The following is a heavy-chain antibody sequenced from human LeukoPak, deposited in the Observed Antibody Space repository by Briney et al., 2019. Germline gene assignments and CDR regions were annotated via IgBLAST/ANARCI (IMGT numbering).Heavy chain of an antibody. CDR2: ISWNSGSI. CDR3: AKGRGYSYGRNAFDI. V-gene: IGHV3-9*01. CDR1: GFTFDDYA. J-gene: IGHJ3*02. D-gene: IGHD5-18*01. Sequence: SLRLSCAASGFTFDDYAMHWVRQAPGKGLEWVSGISWNSGSIGYADSVKGRFTISRDNAKNSLYLQMNSLRAEDTALYYCAKGRGYSYGRNAFDIWGQGTMVTVSS.